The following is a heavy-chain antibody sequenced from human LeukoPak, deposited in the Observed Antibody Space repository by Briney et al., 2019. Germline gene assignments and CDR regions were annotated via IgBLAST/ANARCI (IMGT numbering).Heavy chain of an antibody. CDR1: GFTFNNYV. J-gene: IGHJ3*02. CDR3: AKSGSQFFGVLKDVFDM. V-gene: IGHV3-23*01. D-gene: IGHD3-3*01. Sequence: PGGSLRLSCAASGFTFNNYVMSWVRQAPGKGLEWVSVISGSGTGTYYADSVKGRFTISRDNSKNTLYLQMNSLRAEDTAVYYCAKSGSQFFGVLKDVFDMWGQGTMVTVSS. CDR2: ISGSGTGT.